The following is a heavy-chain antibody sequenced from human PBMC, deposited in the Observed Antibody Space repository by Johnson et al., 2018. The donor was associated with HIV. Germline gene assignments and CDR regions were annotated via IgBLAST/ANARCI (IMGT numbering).Heavy chain of an antibody. CDR3: ARAGLGYCSSTSCRGDAFDI. Sequence: VQLVESGGGLVQPGGSLRLSCAASGFTFSSYWMSWVRQAPGKGLEWVANIKQDGSEKYYVDSVKGRFTISRDNAKNSLYLQMNSLRAEDTALYYCARAGLGYCSSTSCRGDAFDIWGQGTMVTVSS. CDR1: GFTFSSYW. CDR2: IKQDGSEK. D-gene: IGHD2-2*01. J-gene: IGHJ3*02. V-gene: IGHV3-7*04.